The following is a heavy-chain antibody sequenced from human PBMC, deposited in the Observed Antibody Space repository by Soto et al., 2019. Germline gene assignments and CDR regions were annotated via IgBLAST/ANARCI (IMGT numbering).Heavy chain of an antibody. Sequence: QVQLVESGGGLVKPGGSLRLSCVVSGFSFSDYYMSWIRQAPGKGLEWISYISNTGSTKYYADSVKGRFTISRDNAKNSLYLQMKSLRGEDTAVYYCARDYYGDYILDYWGQGTLVTVSS. CDR2: ISNTGSTK. J-gene: IGHJ4*02. CDR1: GFSFSDYY. CDR3: ARDYYGDYILDY. D-gene: IGHD4-17*01. V-gene: IGHV3-11*01.